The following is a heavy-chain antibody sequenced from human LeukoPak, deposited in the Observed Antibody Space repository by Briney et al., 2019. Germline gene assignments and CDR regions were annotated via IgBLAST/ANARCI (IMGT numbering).Heavy chain of an antibody. J-gene: IGHJ4*02. CDR2: ISSSGSTI. Sequence: GGSLRLSCAASGFTFSSYEMNWVRQAPGKGLEWVSYISSSGSTIYYADSVKGRFTISRDNAKNSLYLRMNSLRAEDTAVYYCAREPLYYYDSSGSFDYWGQGTLVTVSA. CDR3: AREPLYYYDSSGSFDY. V-gene: IGHV3-48*03. CDR1: GFTFSSYE. D-gene: IGHD3-22*01.